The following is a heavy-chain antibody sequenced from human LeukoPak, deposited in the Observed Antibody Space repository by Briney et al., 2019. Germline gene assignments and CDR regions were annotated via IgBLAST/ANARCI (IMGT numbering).Heavy chain of an antibody. Sequence: HPGGSLRLSCAASGFTFSSYAMHWVRQAPGKGLEWVAVISYDGSNKYYADSVKGRFTISRDNSKNTLYLQMNSLRAEDTAVYYCARVLRFLEWFNYYYYYGMDVWGQGTTVTVSS. CDR1: GFTFSSYA. V-gene: IGHV3-30-3*01. CDR3: ARVLRFLEWFNYYYYYGMDV. J-gene: IGHJ6*02. CDR2: ISYDGSNK. D-gene: IGHD3-3*01.